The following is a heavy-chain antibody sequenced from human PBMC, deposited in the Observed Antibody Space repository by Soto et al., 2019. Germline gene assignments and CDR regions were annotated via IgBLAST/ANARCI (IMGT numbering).Heavy chain of an antibody. CDR3: AKDYVGAAGPRITMYYFDY. CDR1: GFTFSSYA. Sequence: PGGSLRLSCAASGFTFSSYAMSWVRQAPGKGLEWVSAISGSGGSTYYADSVKGRFTISRDNSKNTLYLQMNSLRAEDTAVYYCAKDYVGAAGPRITMYYFDYWGQGTLVTVSS. V-gene: IGHV3-23*01. J-gene: IGHJ4*02. D-gene: IGHD6-13*01. CDR2: ISGSGGST.